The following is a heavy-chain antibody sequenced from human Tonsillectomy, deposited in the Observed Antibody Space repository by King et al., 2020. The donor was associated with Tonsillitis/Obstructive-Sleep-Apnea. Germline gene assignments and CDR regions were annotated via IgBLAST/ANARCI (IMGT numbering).Heavy chain of an antibody. CDR3: AKDREMATMVAPRSFDY. V-gene: IGHV3-23*01. CDR2: ISGSGGTT. Sequence: VQLLESGGGLVQPGGSLRLSCAASGFTFSSYGMSWVRQAPGKGLEWLTEISGSGGTTYYADSVKGRFTISRDNSKNTLYLQMDSLRAEDTAVYYCAKDREMATMVAPRSFDYWGQGALVTVSS. J-gene: IGHJ4*02. D-gene: IGHD5-24*01. CDR1: GFTFSSYG.